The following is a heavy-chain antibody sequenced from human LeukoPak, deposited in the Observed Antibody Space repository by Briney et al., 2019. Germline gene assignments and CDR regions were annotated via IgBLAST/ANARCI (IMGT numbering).Heavy chain of an antibody. J-gene: IGHJ3*02. Sequence: ASVKVSCKASGYTFTSYGISWVRQASGQGLEWMGWISAYNGNTNYAQKLQGRVTMTTDTSTSTAYMELRSLRSDDTAVYYCASHRITMVRGVIGAFDIWGQGTMVTVRS. CDR2: ISAYNGNT. V-gene: IGHV1-18*01. D-gene: IGHD3-10*01. CDR3: ASHRITMVRGVIGAFDI. CDR1: GYTFTSYG.